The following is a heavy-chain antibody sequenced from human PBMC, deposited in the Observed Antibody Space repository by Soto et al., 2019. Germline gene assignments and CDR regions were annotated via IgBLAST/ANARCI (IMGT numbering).Heavy chain of an antibody. J-gene: IGHJ4*02. D-gene: IGHD3-10*01. CDR2: IYYSGNT. Sequence: SETLSLTCTVSGGSISSSSYYWGWIRQPPGKGLEWIGSIYYSGNTYYNPSLKNRVTISVDTAKKQFSLKLSSVTAADTAVYYCSIQYFFGSGSYSNRPFDFWGQGLLLTVSS. CDR3: SIQYFFGSGSYSNRPFDF. V-gene: IGHV4-39*01. CDR1: GGSISSSSYY.